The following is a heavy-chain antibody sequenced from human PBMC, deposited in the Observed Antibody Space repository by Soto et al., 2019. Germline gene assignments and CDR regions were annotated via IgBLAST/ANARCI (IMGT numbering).Heavy chain of an antibody. CDR1: GFTFSRSG. J-gene: IGHJ4*02. CDR2: ISDDGSNT. D-gene: IGHD3-16*02. Sequence: GGSLRLSCSASGFTFSRSGMQWVRNAPGKGLEWVAVISDDGSNTSYADSVKGRFTISRDNSNNTLYLQMNSPTAVDTAVSDCAKPDDYGSRSYRSPGDCWGKGTMVTVSS. V-gene: IGHV3-30*18. CDR3: AKPDDYGSRSYRSPGDC.